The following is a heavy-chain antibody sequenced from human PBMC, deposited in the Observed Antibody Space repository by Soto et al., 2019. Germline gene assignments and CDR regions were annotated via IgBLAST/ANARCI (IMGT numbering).Heavy chain of an antibody. CDR2: IFYNGST. CDR1: GGSISTYY. J-gene: IGHJ4*02. D-gene: IGHD3-10*01. V-gene: IGHV4-59*01. CDR3: ARVDYFGSGNYYTYYFDY. Sequence: SETLSLTCTVSGGSISTYYWSWIRQPPGKGLEWIGYIFYNGSTNYNPSLESRVTISVDTSKNQFSLKLSSVTAADTAVYFCARVDYFGSGNYYTYYFDYWGQGTLVTVS.